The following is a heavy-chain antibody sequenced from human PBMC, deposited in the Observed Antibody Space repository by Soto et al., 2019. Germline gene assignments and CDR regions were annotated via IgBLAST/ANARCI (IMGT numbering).Heavy chain of an antibody. V-gene: IGHV3-64D*06. J-gene: IGHJ4*02. CDR3: VKGEYYYDSSGYYPFDN. D-gene: IGHD3-22*01. CDR2: ISTNGGST. CDR1: EFTFSSYA. Sequence: SLRLSCSAFEFTFSSYAMHRVRQAKGKGLEYVSSISTNGGSTHYADSVKGRFTISRDNSKNTQYLQMSSLRADDTAVYYCVKGEYYYDSSGYYPFDNWGQGTLVSVSS.